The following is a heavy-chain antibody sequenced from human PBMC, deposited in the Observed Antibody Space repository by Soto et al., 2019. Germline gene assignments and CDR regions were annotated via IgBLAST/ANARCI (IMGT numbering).Heavy chain of an antibody. CDR3: ERDRGSSSLVGGWFDP. CDR2: IIPIFGTA. V-gene: IGHV1-69*01. CDR1: GGTFSSYA. D-gene: IGHD6-13*01. Sequence: QVQLVQSGAAVKKPGSSVKVSCKASGGTFSSYAISWVRQAPGHGLAWMGGIIPIFGTANYAQKFQGRVTINADESTSTAYMGLSSLRSEDTAVYYCERDRGSSSLVGGWFDPWGQGTLVTVSS. J-gene: IGHJ5*02.